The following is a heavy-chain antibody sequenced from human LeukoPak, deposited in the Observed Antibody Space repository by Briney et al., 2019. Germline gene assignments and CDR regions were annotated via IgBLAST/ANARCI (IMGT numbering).Heavy chain of an antibody. Sequence: SETLSLTCTVSGGSISSYYWSWIRQPPGKGLEWIGYIYYSGSTNYNPSLKSRATISVDTSKNQFSLKLSSVTAADTAVYYCARTTVTTYYYYGMDVWGQGTTVTVSS. CDR2: IYYSGST. CDR1: GGSISSYY. D-gene: IGHD4-17*01. V-gene: IGHV4-59*01. CDR3: ARTTVTTYYYYGMDV. J-gene: IGHJ6*02.